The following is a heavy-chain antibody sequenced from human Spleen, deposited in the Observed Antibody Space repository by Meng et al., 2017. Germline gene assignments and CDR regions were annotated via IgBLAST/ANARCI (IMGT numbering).Heavy chain of an antibody. D-gene: IGHD3-16*02. Sequence: SETLSLTCVVSGGSFSDYYWSWIRQPPGKGLEWIGEINHSGSTNYNPSLESRVTISVDTSKKQFSLKLSSVTAADTAVYYCATTSDYVWGSYRFPFDPWGPGSLVTVSS. CDR1: GGSFSDYY. V-gene: IGHV4-34*01. J-gene: IGHJ5*02. CDR3: ATTSDYVWGSYRFPFDP. CDR2: INHSGST.